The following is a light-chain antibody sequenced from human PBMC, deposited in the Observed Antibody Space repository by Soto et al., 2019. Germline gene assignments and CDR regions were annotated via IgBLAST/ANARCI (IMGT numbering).Light chain of an antibody. CDR3: QQYINWPYT. J-gene: IGKJ2*01. Sequence: EIVMTQSPATLSVSPGERAALSCRASQTISNKLAWYQQKPGQTPSLLIYDASARAGGVPARFSCSGSGTEFSLTISSLQSADLAVYYCQQYINWPYTFGQGTKLEI. CDR1: QTISNK. V-gene: IGKV3-15*01. CDR2: DAS.